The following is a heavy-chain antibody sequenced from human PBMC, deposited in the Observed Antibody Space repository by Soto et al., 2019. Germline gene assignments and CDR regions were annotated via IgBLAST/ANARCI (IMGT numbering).Heavy chain of an antibody. V-gene: IGHV4-59*01. CDR3: ATDISYYYDSSGSATGY. J-gene: IGHJ4*02. D-gene: IGHD3-22*01. CDR2: ISNDGST. CDR1: GDSITSSY. Sequence: SETLSLTCFVSGDSITSSYHWTWIRQAPQKGLEIIGFISNDGSTYYNPSLRSRVTVSVDKSKNHFSLKLTSVTAEDTAVYYCATDISYYYDSSGSATGYWGQGTLVTVS.